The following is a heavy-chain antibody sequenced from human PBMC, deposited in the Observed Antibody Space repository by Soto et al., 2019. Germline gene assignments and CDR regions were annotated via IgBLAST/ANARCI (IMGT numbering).Heavy chain of an antibody. CDR1: GGTFSSYA. CDR3: ARDCDLWSGLHYYGMDV. Sequence: SVKVSCKASGGTFSSYAISWVRQAPGQGLEWMGGIIPIFGTANYAQKFQGRVTITADESTSTAYMELSSLRSEDTAVYYCARDCDLWSGLHYYGMDVWGQGTTVTVSS. D-gene: IGHD3-3*01. V-gene: IGHV1-69*13. J-gene: IGHJ6*02. CDR2: IIPIFGTA.